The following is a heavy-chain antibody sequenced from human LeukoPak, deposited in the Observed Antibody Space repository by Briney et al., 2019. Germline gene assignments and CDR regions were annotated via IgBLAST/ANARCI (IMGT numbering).Heavy chain of an antibody. CDR3: AVLAATDSNDY. D-gene: IGHD6-13*01. CDR1: GFTFSSYW. J-gene: IGHJ4*02. V-gene: IGHV3-7*01. CDR2: IKQDGSDQ. Sequence: GGSLRPSCAASGFTFSSYWVTWVRQAPGKGLEWVANIKQDGSDQYYVDSVKGRFTVSRENAKNSLYLQMNSLRAEDTVVYYCAVLAATDSNDYWGQGTLVTVSS.